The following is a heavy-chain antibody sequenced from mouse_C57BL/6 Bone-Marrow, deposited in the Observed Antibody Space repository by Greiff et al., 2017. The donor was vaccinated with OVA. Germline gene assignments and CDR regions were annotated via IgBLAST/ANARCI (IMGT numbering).Heavy chain of an antibody. CDR1: GYSFTSYY. CDR2: IYPGSGNT. V-gene: IGHV1-66*01. J-gene: IGHJ1*03. CDR3: ARGFYYGSSDWYFDV. D-gene: IGHD1-1*01. Sequence: QVQLQQSGPELVKPGASVKISCKASGYSFTSYYIHWVKQRPGQGLEWIGWIYPGSGNTKYNEKFKGKATLTADTSSSTAYMQLSSLTSEDSAVYYCARGFYYGSSDWYFDVWGTGTTVTVSS.